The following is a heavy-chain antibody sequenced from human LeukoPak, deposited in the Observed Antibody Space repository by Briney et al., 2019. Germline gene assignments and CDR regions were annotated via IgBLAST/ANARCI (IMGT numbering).Heavy chain of an antibody. CDR3: ARGGRKYCSGGSCYFGY. CDR2: INHSGST. CDR1: GGSFSGYY. J-gene: IGHJ4*02. Sequence: ASETLSLTCAVYGGSFSGYYWSWIRQPPGKGLEWIGEINHSGSTNYNPSLKSRVTISVDTSKNQFSLKLSSVTAADTAVYYCARGGRKYCSGGSCYFGYWGQGTLVTVSS. V-gene: IGHV4-34*01. D-gene: IGHD2-15*01.